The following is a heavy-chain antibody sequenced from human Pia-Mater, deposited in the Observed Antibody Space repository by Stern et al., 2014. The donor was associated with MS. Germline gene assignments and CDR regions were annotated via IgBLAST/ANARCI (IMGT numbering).Heavy chain of an antibody. V-gene: IGHV1-69*01. D-gene: IGHD2-21*02. Sequence: QVQLVQSGDEAKKPGSSVKVFCKTLGGTFSNYGFFWVRQAPGQGLEWMGGIIPFFGTTNDAQKFQGRVTITADESTSTVYMELRSLRSDDSAIYYCTASGGGPHDYYFEWWGQGTLVTVSS. CDR3: TASGGGPHDYYFEW. CDR1: GGTFSNYG. J-gene: IGHJ4*02. CDR2: IIPFFGTT.